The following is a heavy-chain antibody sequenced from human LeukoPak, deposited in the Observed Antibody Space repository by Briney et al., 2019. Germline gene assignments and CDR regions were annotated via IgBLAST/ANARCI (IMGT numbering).Heavy chain of an antibody. D-gene: IGHD1-26*01. CDR3: AKPWSTTNVVATAFDS. CDR1: GFTFSSYA. V-gene: IGHV3-23*01. Sequence: PGGSLRLSCAASGFTFSSYAMSWVRQAPGKGLEWVSALSGSGATTYYADSVKGRFTISRDNSQNTLYLRMNSLRAEDMAVYYCAKPWSTTNVVATAFDSWGQGTLVTVSS. J-gene: IGHJ4*02. CDR2: LSGSGATT.